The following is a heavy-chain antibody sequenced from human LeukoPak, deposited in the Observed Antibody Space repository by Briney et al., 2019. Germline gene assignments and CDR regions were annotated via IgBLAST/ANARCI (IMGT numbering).Heavy chain of an antibody. J-gene: IGHJ4*02. CDR2: ISSSSSYI. Sequence: GGSLRLSCAASGFTFSSYWMSWVRQAPGKGLEWVSSISSSSSYIYYADSVKGRFTISRDNSKNTLYLQMNSLRAEDTAVYYCARDPGYCDNTSCYAANFDYWGQGTLVTVSS. D-gene: IGHD2-2*01. CDR3: ARDPGYCDNTSCYAANFDY. CDR1: GFTFSSYW. V-gene: IGHV3-21*01.